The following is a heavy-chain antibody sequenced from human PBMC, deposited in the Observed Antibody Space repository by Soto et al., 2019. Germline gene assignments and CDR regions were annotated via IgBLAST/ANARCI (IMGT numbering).Heavy chain of an antibody. Sequence: QVQLVESGGGVVQPGRSLRLSCAASGFTFSSYGMHWVRQAPGKGLEWVAVISYDGSDKYYADSVKGRFTISRDNSNNTLYLQMDSLRAEDTALCYSEKGVGVATTFLQHWGQGTLVTVSS. V-gene: IGHV3-30*18. J-gene: IGHJ1*01. CDR1: GFTFSSYG. D-gene: IGHD2-15*01. CDR2: ISYDGSDK. CDR3: EKGVGVATTFLQH.